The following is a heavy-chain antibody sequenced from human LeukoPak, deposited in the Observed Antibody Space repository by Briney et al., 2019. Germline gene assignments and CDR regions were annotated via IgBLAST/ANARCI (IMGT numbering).Heavy chain of an antibody. Sequence: GGSLRLSCAASGFTFSSYAMSWVRQAPGKGLEWVSVISGTGGSTYYADSVKGRFTISRDNSKNTLYLQMNSLRAEDTAVYYCAKDRYYDSSGFDYWGQGTLVTVSS. CDR1: GFTFSSYA. V-gene: IGHV3-23*01. J-gene: IGHJ4*02. CDR2: ISGTGGST. D-gene: IGHD3-22*01. CDR3: AKDRYYDSSGFDY.